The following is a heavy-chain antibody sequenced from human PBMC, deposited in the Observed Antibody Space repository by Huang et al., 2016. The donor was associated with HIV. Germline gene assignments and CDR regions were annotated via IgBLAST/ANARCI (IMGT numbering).Heavy chain of an antibody. CDR1: GFTFSSYW. D-gene: IGHD3-22*01. Sequence: EVQLVESGGGLVQPGGSLRLSCAASGFTFSSYWMHWVRQAPGKGLVGVSRINSDGSSSGYADSGKGRFTISRDNAKNTLYLQMNSLRAEDTAVYYCVRDPRIQSWLNYFDYWGQGTLVSVSS. CDR3: VRDPRIQSWLNYFDY. J-gene: IGHJ4*02. V-gene: IGHV3-74*01. CDR2: INSDGSSS.